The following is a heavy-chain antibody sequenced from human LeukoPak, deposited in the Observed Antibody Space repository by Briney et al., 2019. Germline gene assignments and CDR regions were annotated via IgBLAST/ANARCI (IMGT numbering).Heavy chain of an antibody. V-gene: IGHV3-21*01. Sequence: GGSLRLSCAASGFTFNTYTINWVRQAPGKGLEWVSSISSSSIYIYYADSLKGRFTISRNNAKNSLYLHIDSLRAEDTAVYYCARGRVGQWLVDAFDIWRQGTMVTVPS. J-gene: IGHJ3*02. CDR3: ARGRVGQWLVDAFDI. CDR1: GFTFNTYT. D-gene: IGHD6-19*01. CDR2: ISSSSIYI.